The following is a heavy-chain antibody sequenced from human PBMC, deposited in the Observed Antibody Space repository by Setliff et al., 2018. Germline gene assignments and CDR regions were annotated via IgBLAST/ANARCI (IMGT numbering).Heavy chain of an antibody. Sequence: PGPSVKVSCKASGFTLTSYPIHWVRQAPGQRLEWMGWINPDNGNRKYSQRFQGRVTITRDTSASTVFLELSTLRSEDTAVYYCTRDFLGATASFDIWGQGTMVTVSS. CDR1: GFTLTSYP. D-gene: IGHD3-3*01. CDR2: INPDNGNR. J-gene: IGHJ3*02. V-gene: IGHV1-3*01. CDR3: TRDFLGATASFDI.